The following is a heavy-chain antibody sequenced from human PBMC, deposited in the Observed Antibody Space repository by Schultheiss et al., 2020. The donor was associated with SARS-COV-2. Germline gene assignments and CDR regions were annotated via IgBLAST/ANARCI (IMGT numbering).Heavy chain of an antibody. V-gene: IGHV3-53*01. J-gene: IGHJ6*02. Sequence: GGSLRLSCAASGFTVSSNYMSWVRQAPGKGLEWVSVIYSGGSTYYADSVKGRFTISRDNAKNSLYLQMNSLRAEDTAVYYCARGEYYDSSGYSVVESAYYYGMDVWGQGTTVTVSS. CDR3: ARGEYYDSSGYSVVESAYYYGMDV. D-gene: IGHD3-22*01. CDR1: GFTVSSNY. CDR2: IYSGGST.